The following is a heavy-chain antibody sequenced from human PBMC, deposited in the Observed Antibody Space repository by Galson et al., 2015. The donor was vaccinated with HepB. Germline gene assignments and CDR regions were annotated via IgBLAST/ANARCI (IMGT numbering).Heavy chain of an antibody. CDR3: AREVMIRTLAHKPPDY. CDR1: GFTFSAYW. J-gene: IGHJ4*02. D-gene: IGHD3-16*01. V-gene: IGHV3-7*03. CDR2: VNLDGSEM. Sequence: SLRLSCAASGFTFSAYWMSWVRQVPGKGLEWVADVNLDGSEMYYADSVKGRFTISRDNAERSVSLHMYSLRAEDTAVYYCAREVMIRTLAHKPPDYWGQGTLVAVSS.